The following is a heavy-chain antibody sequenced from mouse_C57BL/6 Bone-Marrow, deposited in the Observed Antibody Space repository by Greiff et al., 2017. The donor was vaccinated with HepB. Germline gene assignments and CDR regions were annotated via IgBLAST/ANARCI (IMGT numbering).Heavy chain of an antibody. CDR2: IYPRSGNT. V-gene: IGHV1-81*01. J-gene: IGHJ3*01. Sequence: VQLQQSGAELARPGASVKLSCKASGYTFTSYGISWVKQRTGQGLEWIGEIYPRSGNTYYNEKFKGKATLTADKSSSTAYMELRSLTSADSAVYFCARQAYYYDYEGPFSYWGQGTLVTVSA. D-gene: IGHD2-4*01. CDR1: GYTFTSYG. CDR3: ARQAYYYDYEGPFSY.